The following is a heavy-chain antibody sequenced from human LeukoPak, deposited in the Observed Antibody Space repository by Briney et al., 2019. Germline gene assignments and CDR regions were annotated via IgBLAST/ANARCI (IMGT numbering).Heavy chain of an antibody. CDR1: GGSISNYF. V-gene: IGHV4-4*07. J-gene: IGHJ5*02. CDR2: IYTSGST. D-gene: IGHD1-26*01. CDR3: ARGGNYWPQWWFDP. Sequence: PSETLSLTCSVSGGSISNYFWAWIRQPAGKGLEWIGRIYTSGSTNYNSSLKSRVTMSIDTSKNEFPLGLNSVTAADTAVYYCARGGNYWPQWWFDPWGRGTLVSVSS.